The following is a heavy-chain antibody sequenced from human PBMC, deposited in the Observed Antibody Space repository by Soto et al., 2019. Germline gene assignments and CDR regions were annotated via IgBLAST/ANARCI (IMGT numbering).Heavy chain of an antibody. CDR3: ASDDEYSGNGMDV. CDR1: EFTFSNYG. CDR2: ILNDGSNR. J-gene: IGHJ6*02. D-gene: IGHD3-10*01. V-gene: IGHV3-33*01. Sequence: QVQLVESGGGVFQPGRSLRLSCAASEFTFSNYGMHWVRQAPGKGLEWVAVILNDGSNRYHADSVKDRFTISRDNSKNTLYLQMNSLRAEDTAVYYCASDDEYSGNGMDVWGQGTTVTVS.